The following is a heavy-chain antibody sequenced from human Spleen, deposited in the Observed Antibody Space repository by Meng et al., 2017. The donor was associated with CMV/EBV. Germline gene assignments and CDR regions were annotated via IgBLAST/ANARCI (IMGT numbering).Heavy chain of an antibody. V-gene: IGHV1-46*02. CDR1: GYTFNNYG. CDR2: FNPGGENA. Sequence: ASVKVSCKASGYTFNNYGITWVRQAPGQGLEWMGVFNPGGENATYAQKFQDRVTMTRDTSTSTVYMELSSLTSKDTAVYYCAREFVQGSSSWYRDGMDVWGQGTTVTVSS. D-gene: IGHD6-13*01. CDR3: AREFVQGSSSWYRDGMDV. J-gene: IGHJ6*02.